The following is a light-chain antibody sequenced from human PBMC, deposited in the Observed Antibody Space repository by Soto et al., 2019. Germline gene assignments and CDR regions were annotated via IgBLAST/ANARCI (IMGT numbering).Light chain of an antibody. J-gene: IGKJ5*01. CDR2: GAS. CDR1: QSVSSSY. Sequence: EIVLTQSPGTLSLSPGERATLSCRASQSVSSSYLAWYQQKPGQAPRLLIYGASSRATGIPDRFSGSGSGTDFTLTISRMEPEDFAVYYCQQYGSSPSPITFDQGTRLEIK. V-gene: IGKV3-20*01. CDR3: QQYGSSPSPIT.